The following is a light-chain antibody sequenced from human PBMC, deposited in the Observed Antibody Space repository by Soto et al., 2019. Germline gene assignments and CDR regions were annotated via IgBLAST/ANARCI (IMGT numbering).Light chain of an antibody. J-gene: IGKJ2*01. CDR3: QHRCTRPYT. Sequence: EIVLTQSPGTLSLSPRERAILSCRASQSVSSYLAWYQQKPGQAPRILTYAASNRATGIPARFSGSGSGTDVTLTISSLETEDVAVDYCQHRCTRPYTLSHGSKLEIK. V-gene: IGKV3-11*01. CDR2: AAS. CDR1: QSVSSY.